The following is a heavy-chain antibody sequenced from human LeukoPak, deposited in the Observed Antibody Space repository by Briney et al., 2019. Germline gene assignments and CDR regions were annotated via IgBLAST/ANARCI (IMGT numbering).Heavy chain of an antibody. V-gene: IGHV1-69*05. Sequence: VASVKVSCKASGGTFSSYAISWVRQAPGQGLEWMGRIIPIFGTANYAQKFQGRVTITTDESTSTAYMELSSLRSEDTAVYYCARDVGGSYYYYFDYWGQGTLVTVSS. CDR1: GGTFSSYA. D-gene: IGHD1-26*01. CDR2: IIPIFGTA. CDR3: ARDVGGSYYYYFDY. J-gene: IGHJ4*02.